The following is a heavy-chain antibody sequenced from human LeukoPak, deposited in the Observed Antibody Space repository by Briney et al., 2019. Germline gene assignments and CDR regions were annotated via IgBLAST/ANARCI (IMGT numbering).Heavy chain of an antibody. CDR2: INHDGSST. Sequence: GGSLRLSCATSGFTFTTFWMHWVRQAPGKGLVWVSRINHDGSSTNYADSVKGRFTISRDNAKNSLYLQMNSLRAEDTALYYCARDSTTLGESYDYWGQGTLVTVSS. J-gene: IGHJ4*02. V-gene: IGHV3-74*01. D-gene: IGHD3-10*01. CDR3: ARDSTTLGESYDY. CDR1: GFTFTTFW.